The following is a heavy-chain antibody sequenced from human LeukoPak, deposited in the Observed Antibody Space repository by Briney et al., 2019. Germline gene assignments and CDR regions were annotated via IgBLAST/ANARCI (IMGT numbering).Heavy chain of an antibody. CDR2: FDPEDGET. CDR1: GYTLTELS. Sequence: PGASVKVSCKVSGYTLTELSMHWVRQAPGKGLEWMGGFDPEDGETIYAQKFQGRVTMTEDTSTDTAYMELSSLRSEDTAVYYCATEDSYYYGSGSTILNYWGQGTLVTVSS. J-gene: IGHJ4*02. CDR3: ATEDSYYYGSGSTILNY. D-gene: IGHD3-10*01. V-gene: IGHV1-24*01.